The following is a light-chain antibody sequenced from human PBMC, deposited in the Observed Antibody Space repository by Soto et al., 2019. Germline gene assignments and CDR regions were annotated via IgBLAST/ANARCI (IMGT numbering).Light chain of an antibody. CDR1: QGIGSW. CDR2: DAK. Sequence: DVPMTQSPSSVSASVGDRVTITCRASQGIGSWLAWYQQKPGKAPKILIYDAKSLQSGVPARFSGSGSGTDFTLTISSLQPEDFGTYYCQQADSFPWTFGQGTKVEIK. CDR3: QQADSFPWT. J-gene: IGKJ1*01. V-gene: IGKV1-12*01.